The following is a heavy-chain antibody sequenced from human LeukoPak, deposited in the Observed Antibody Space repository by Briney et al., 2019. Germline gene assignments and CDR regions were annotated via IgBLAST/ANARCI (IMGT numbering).Heavy chain of an antibody. J-gene: IGHJ4*02. V-gene: IGHV4-34*01. D-gene: IGHD2-21*02. Sequence: SETLSLTCAVYGGSFSGYYWSWIRQPPGKGLEWIGEINHSGSTNYNPSLKSRVTISVDTFKNQFSLKLSSVTAADTAVYYCARGQYCGGDCYSWYFDYWGQGTLVTVSS. CDR1: GGSFSGYY. CDR2: INHSGST. CDR3: ARGQYCGGDCYSWYFDY.